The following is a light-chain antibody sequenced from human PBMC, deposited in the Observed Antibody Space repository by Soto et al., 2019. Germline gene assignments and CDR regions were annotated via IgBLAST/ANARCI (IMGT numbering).Light chain of an antibody. Sequence: EIVMTQSPVSLSVSPGERATLSCRASQSVGSNLAWYQHKPGQAPRLLIYGTSTRATGIPARFTGSGSGIEFTLTISSLQSEDFAVYYCQQYSNWPRTFGQGTKVEIK. J-gene: IGKJ1*01. CDR2: GTS. CDR1: QSVGSN. CDR3: QQYSNWPRT. V-gene: IGKV3-15*01.